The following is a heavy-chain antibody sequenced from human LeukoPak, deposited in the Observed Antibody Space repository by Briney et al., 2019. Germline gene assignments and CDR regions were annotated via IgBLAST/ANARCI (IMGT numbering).Heavy chain of an antibody. CDR3: ARKLDAFDI. CDR2: TYSGAIT. Sequence: GGSLRLSCAASGFTVSSNYMSWVRQAPGKGLEWVSVTYSGAITYYADSVKGRFTISRDNSKNTLYLQMNSLRAEDTAVYYCARKLDAFDIWGQGTMVTVSS. D-gene: IGHD2-15*01. J-gene: IGHJ3*02. V-gene: IGHV3-53*01. CDR1: GFTVSSNY.